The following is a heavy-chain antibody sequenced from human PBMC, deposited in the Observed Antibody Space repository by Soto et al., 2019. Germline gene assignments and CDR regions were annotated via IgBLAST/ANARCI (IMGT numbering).Heavy chain of an antibody. CDR3: AKDSGGDSYGYLDY. V-gene: IGHV3-9*01. CDR1: GFTFDDYA. Sequence: EVQLVESGGGLVQPGRSLRLSCAASGFTFDDYAMHWVRHAPGKGLEWVSGISWNSGSIGYADSVKGRFTISRDNAKNSLYLHMNSLRAEATALYYCAKDSGGDSYGYLDYWGQGTLVTVSS. CDR2: ISWNSGSI. D-gene: IGHD5-18*01. J-gene: IGHJ4*02.